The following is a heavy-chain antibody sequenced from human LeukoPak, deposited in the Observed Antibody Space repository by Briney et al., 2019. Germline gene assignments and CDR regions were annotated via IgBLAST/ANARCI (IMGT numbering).Heavy chain of an antibody. V-gene: IGHV1-3*01. J-gene: IGHJ5*02. CDR2: INAGNGNT. Sequence: GASVKVSCKASGYTFTSYAMHWVRQAPGQRLEWMGWINAGNGNTKYSQKFQGRVTITRDTSASTAYMELGSLRSEDTAVYYCARTKQHYGSGTPKPFDPWGQGTLVTVSS. CDR1: GYTFTSYA. D-gene: IGHD3-10*01. CDR3: ARTKQHYGSGTPKPFDP.